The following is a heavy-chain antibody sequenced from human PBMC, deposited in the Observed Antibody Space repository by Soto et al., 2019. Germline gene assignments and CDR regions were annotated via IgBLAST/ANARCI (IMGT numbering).Heavy chain of an antibody. J-gene: IGHJ2*01. CDR2: IYWDDDK. D-gene: IGHD1-26*01. V-gene: IGHV2-5*02. CDR3: ARLWWVRSRTWYFDL. Sequence: QITLKESGPTLVKPTQTLTLTCTVSGFSLSTSGVGMGWIRQPPGKALEWLALIYWDDDKRYRPSLKTRLTISKDTSKNQVVLAMTDMDPVDTATYHCARLWWVRSRTWYFDLWGRGTLVTVSS. CDR1: GFSLSTSGVG.